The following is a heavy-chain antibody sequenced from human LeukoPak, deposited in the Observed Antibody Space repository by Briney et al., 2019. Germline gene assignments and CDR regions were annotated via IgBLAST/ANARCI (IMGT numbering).Heavy chain of an antibody. CDR3: AREVAYSSGWYRFFDS. CDR2: VYYSGST. CDR1: GGSISGYY. D-gene: IGHD6-19*01. J-gene: IGHJ4*02. Sequence: SETLSLTCTVSGGSISGYYWSWIRQPPEKGLEWIGYVYYSGSTNYNPSFKSRVTISVDTSKKQFSLKLSSVTAADTAVYYCAREVAYSSGWYRFFDSWGQGTLVTVSS. V-gene: IGHV4-59*12.